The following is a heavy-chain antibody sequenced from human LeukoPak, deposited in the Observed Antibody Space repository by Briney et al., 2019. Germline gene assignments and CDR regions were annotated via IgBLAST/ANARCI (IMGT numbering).Heavy chain of an antibody. D-gene: IGHD3-10*01. Sequence: PSETLSLTCTVSGYSFSSGYYWGWVRKPPGKGPEWIGSISHAGSTDYSPSLKSRVTISLDTSKNQFSLKLRPVTAADTAVYYCARILRGVIVTSFDYWGQGILVTVSS. CDR3: ARILRGVIVTSFDY. J-gene: IGHJ4*02. V-gene: IGHV4-38-2*02. CDR1: GYSFSSGYY. CDR2: ISHAGST.